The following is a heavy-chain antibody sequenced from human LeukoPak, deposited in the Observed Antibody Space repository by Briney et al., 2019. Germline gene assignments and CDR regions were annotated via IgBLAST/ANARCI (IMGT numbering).Heavy chain of an antibody. V-gene: IGHV4-39*01. CDR2: IYYSGST. D-gene: IGHD1-26*01. CDR1: GGFISSSSYY. Sequence: SETLSLTCTVSGGFISSSSYYWGWIRQPPGKGLEWIGSIYYSGSTYYNPSLKSRVTISVDTSKNQFSLKLSSVTAADTAVYYCARQRIVGARDAFDIWGQGTMVTVSS. CDR3: ARQRIVGARDAFDI. J-gene: IGHJ3*02.